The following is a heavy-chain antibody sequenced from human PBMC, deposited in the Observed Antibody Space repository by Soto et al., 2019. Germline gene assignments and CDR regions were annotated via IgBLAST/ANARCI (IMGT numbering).Heavy chain of an antibody. Sequence: ASVKVAWKTAGYAFSNYGITWVRQAPGQPLEWLGWISLYSDGTNYAQKFQGRVSMTTDTSTTTAYMELRSLRSDDTAVYYCARVVPGAEAWFGPWGQGTLVTVYS. D-gene: IGHD2-2*01. J-gene: IGHJ5*02. CDR2: ISLYSDGT. CDR3: ARVVPGAEAWFGP. CDR1: GYAFSNYG. V-gene: IGHV1-18*01.